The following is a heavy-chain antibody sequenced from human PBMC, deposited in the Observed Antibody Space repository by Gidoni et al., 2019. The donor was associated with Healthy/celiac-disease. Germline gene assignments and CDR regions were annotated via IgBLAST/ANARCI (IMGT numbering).Heavy chain of an antibody. CDR2: IDWDDDK. Sequence: QVTLRESGPALVKPTQTLTLTCTFSGFSLSTSGRWVSWIRQPPGKAREWLALIDWDDDKYYSTSLKTRLTISKDTSKNQVVLTLTNIDPVDTATYYCARINYYGSGSYYLGNWYFDLWGRGTLVTVSS. CDR1: GFSLSTSGRW. V-gene: IGHV2-70*01. CDR3: ARINYYGSGSYYLGNWYFDL. J-gene: IGHJ2*01. D-gene: IGHD3-10*01.